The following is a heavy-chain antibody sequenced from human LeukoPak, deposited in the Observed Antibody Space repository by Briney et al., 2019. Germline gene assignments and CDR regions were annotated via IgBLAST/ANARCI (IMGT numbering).Heavy chain of an antibody. D-gene: IGHD6-6*01. Sequence: ASETLSLTCAVSGGSISPYYWMWIRQPPGKGLEWIGYISYSGSTSFNPSLKSRVTISLDTSTNRVSLKLSSVTAADTALYYCARHSSAARPNFDYWGQGTLVTVSS. CDR2: ISYSGST. CDR3: ARHSSAARPNFDY. CDR1: GGSISPYY. V-gene: IGHV4-59*01. J-gene: IGHJ4*02.